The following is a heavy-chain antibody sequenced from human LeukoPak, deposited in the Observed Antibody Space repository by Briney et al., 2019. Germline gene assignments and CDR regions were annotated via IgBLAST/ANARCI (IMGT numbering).Heavy chain of an antibody. CDR2: INSDGSST. CDR3: ARERVVVTAIEDCYYGMDV. V-gene: IGHV3-74*01. Sequence: GGSLRLSCAASGFTFSNYAMSWVRQAPGKGLEWVSRINSDGSSTSYADSVKGRFTISRDNAKNTLYLQMNSLRAEDTAVYYCARERVVVTAIEDCYYGMDVWGQGTTVTVSS. J-gene: IGHJ6*02. D-gene: IGHD2-21*02. CDR1: GFTFSNYA.